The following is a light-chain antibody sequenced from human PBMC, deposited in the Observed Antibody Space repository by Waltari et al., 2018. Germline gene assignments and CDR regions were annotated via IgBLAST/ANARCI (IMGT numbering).Light chain of an antibody. Sequence: SYVLTQPPSVSVAPGQTATITCGGTNVGTTNVNWYGQKPGQAPVLVVYDDSDRPSGIPERFSGSNSGNTATLTISWVGAGDEADYFCQVWDSDTDHWVFGGGTKLTVL. CDR1: NVGTTN. CDR3: QVWDSDTDHWV. CDR2: DDS. V-gene: IGLV3-21*02. J-gene: IGLJ3*02.